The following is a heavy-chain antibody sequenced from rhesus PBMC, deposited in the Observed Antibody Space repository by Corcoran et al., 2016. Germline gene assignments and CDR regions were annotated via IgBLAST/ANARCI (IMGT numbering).Heavy chain of an antibody. CDR1: GFTFSDHY. CDR3: ASNSGSYYYGY. J-gene: IGHJ4*01. V-gene: IGHV3-110*02. D-gene: IGHD3-16*01. Sequence: EVQLVESGGGLVQPGGSLRLSCAASGFTFSDHYMDWVRQAPGKGLEWVSSISSGSGSTTLYPDSVKCRFTISRDNAKNTVYLQMNSLRAEDTAVYYCASNSGSYYYGYWGQGVLVTVSS. CDR2: ISSGSGSTT.